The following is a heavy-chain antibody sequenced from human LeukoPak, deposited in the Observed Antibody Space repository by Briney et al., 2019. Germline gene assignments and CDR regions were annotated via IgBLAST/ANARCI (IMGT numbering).Heavy chain of an antibody. CDR3: ASGRGIAVAGPPA. Sequence: GGSLRLSCAASGFTFSSYWVHWVRQAPGKGLVWVSRTNSDGSSTSYADSVKGRFTISRDNSKNTLYLQMNSLRAEDTAVYYCASGRGIAVAGPPAWGQGTLVTVSS. CDR1: GFTFSSYW. CDR2: TNSDGSST. D-gene: IGHD6-19*01. V-gene: IGHV3-74*01. J-gene: IGHJ5*02.